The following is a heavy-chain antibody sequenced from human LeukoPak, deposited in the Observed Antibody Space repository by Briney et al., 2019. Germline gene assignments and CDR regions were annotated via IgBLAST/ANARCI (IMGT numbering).Heavy chain of an antibody. V-gene: IGHV3-15*01. D-gene: IGHD4-11*01. CDR2: IKSKTDGGTT. J-gene: IGHJ3*02. CDR3: TAEMAVTTLPKDI. Sequence: GGSLRLSCAASGFTFSNAWMSWVRQAPGKGLEWVGRIKSKTDGGTTDYAAPVKGRFTISRDDSKNTLYLQMNSLKTEDTAVYYCTAEMAVTTLPKDIWGQGTMVTVSS. CDR1: GFTFSNAW.